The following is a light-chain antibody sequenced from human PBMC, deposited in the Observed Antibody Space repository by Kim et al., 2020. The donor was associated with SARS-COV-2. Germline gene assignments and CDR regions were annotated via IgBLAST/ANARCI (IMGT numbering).Light chain of an antibody. CDR3: NSRDSSGNHLYV. J-gene: IGLJ1*01. CDR1: SLRSYY. V-gene: IGLV3-19*01. CDR2: GKN. Sequence: SSELTQDPAVSVALGQTVRITCQGDSLRSYYASWYQQKPGQAPVLVIYGKNNRPSGIPDRFSCSSSGNTASLTITGAQAEDEADYYCNSRDSSGNHLYVFGNGTKVTVL.